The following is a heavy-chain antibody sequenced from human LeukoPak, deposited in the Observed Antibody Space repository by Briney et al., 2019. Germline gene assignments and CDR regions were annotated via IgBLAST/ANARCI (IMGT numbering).Heavy chain of an antibody. D-gene: IGHD3-22*01. V-gene: IGHV4-59*01. J-gene: IGHJ4*02. Sequence: SETLSLTCAVSGVSISSYYWNWMRQSPGKGLEWIGFSHYSGAALYNPSLNSRVTISVDTSKNQFSLKLDSVSAAGTAVYYCARGGYDSSGYYFSLLYDYWGQGTLVTVSS. CDR1: GVSISSYY. CDR2: SHYSGAA. CDR3: ARGGYDSSGYYFSLLYDY.